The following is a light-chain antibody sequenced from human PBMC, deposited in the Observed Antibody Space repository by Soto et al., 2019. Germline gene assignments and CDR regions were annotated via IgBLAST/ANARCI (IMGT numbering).Light chain of an antibody. Sequence: QSALTQPASVSGSPGQSITISCTGTSSDVGGYNYVSWYQQHPGKAPKLMIYEVSNRPSGVSNRFSGPKSGNTASLTISGLQAEDEADYYCSSYTSSNTLYVLGTGTKV. J-gene: IGLJ1*01. CDR3: SSYTSSNTLYV. CDR1: SSDVGGYNY. CDR2: EVS. V-gene: IGLV2-14*01.